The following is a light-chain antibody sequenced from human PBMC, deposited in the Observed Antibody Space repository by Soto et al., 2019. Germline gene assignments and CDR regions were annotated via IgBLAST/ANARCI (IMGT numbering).Light chain of an antibody. Sequence: DIQMTQSPSTLSASVGDRVTITCRASASVSRWLAWYQQKPGRTPKLLIYQASTLETGVPSRFSGSGSGTEFTLTISSLQPDDFATYYCQQYNAYSQAFGQGTTVDIK. CDR1: ASVSRW. CDR2: QAS. V-gene: IGKV1-5*03. CDR3: QQYNAYSQA. J-gene: IGKJ1*01.